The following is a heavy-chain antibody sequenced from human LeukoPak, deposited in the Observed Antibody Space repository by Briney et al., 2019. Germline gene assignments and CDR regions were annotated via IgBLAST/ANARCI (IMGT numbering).Heavy chain of an antibody. CDR2: ISSSGSTI. V-gene: IGHV3-48*03. J-gene: IGHJ4*02. Sequence: GGSLRLSCAASGFTFSSYEMNWVRQAPGKGLEWVSYISSSGSTIYYADSVKGRFTISRDNAKNSLYLQMNSLRAEDTAVYYSARGNYYDSSGYFDYWGQGTLVTVSS. D-gene: IGHD3-22*01. CDR3: ARGNYYDSSGYFDY. CDR1: GFTFSSYE.